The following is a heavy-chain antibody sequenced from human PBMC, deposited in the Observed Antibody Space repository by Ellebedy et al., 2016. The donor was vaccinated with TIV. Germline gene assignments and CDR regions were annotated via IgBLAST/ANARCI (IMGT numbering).Heavy chain of an antibody. CDR3: ARWFGELLYVRWFDP. CDR2: IYYTGST. Sequence: SETLSLTCTASGGSISRSSYYWGWIRQSPQKGLEWIGSIYYTGSTFYNPSLKSRVTISVDTSKSQFSLRLTSVTAADTAVYYCARWFGELLYVRWFDPWGQGTWSPSPQ. J-gene: IGHJ5*02. V-gene: IGHV4-39*01. D-gene: IGHD3-10*01. CDR1: GGSISRSSYY.